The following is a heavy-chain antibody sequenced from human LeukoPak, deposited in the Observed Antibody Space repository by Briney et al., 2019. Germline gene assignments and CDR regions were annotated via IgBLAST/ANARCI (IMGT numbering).Heavy chain of an antibody. D-gene: IGHD2-2*02. J-gene: IGHJ6*03. Sequence: ASVKVSCKASGYTFTGYYMHWVRQAPGQGLEWMGWINPNSGGTNYAQKFQGRVTMTRDTSISTAYMELSRLRSEDTAVYYCAAPDCSSTSCYKYGSYYYYYMDVWGKGTTATVSS. V-gene: IGHV1-2*02. CDR2: INPNSGGT. CDR1: GYTFTGYY. CDR3: AAPDCSSTSCYKYGSYYYYYMDV.